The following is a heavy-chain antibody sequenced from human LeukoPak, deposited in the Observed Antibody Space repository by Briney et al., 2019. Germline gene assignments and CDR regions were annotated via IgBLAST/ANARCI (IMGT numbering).Heavy chain of an antibody. CDR2: INHSGST. CDR3: ARVRAVAGQLDY. Sequence: SETLSLTCAVYGGSFSGYYWSWIRQPPGKGLEWIGEINHSGSTNYNPSLKSRVTISVETSKNQFSLKLSSVTAADTAVNYCARVRAVAGQLDYWGQGTLVTVSS. V-gene: IGHV4-34*01. J-gene: IGHJ4*02. CDR1: GGSFSGYY. D-gene: IGHD6-19*01.